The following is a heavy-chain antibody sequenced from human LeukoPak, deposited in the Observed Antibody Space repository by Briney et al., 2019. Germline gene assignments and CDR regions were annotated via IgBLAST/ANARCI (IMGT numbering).Heavy chain of an antibody. V-gene: IGHV4-38-2*01. J-gene: IGHJ4*02. CDR2: IYHSGST. CDR1: GYSISSGYY. CDR3: ARQGTYYDFWSGYFVDY. D-gene: IGHD3-3*01. Sequence: SETLSLTCAVSGYSISSGYYWGWIRQPPGKGLEWIGSIYHSGSTYYNPSLKRRVTISVDTSKNQFSLKLSSVTAADTAVYYCARQGTYYDFWSGYFVDYWGQGTLATVSS.